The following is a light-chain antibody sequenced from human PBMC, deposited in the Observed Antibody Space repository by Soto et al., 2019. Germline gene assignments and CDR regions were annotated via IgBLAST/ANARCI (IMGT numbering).Light chain of an antibody. V-gene: IGKV1-39*01. CDR1: QDINVY. Sequence: DIQMTQSPSSVSASIGDTVTITCRASQDINVYLNWYQQKPGEVPKLLIYAASTLHSGVPSRFTGSGSETDFTLTITSLQPEDFATYYCQQYDNLPGTFGQGTRLEIK. J-gene: IGKJ5*01. CDR3: QQYDNLPGT. CDR2: AAS.